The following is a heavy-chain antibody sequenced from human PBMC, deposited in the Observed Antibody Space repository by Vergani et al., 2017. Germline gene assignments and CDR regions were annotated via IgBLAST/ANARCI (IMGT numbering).Heavy chain of an antibody. CDR1: GFRVTTYY. CDR3: TRRECSGTTCYGHYCEL. V-gene: IGHV3-66*02. J-gene: IGHJ4*01. D-gene: IGHD2-15*01. Sequence: VELLESGGGLAQPGGSLRVSCSASGFRVTTYYMSWVRQAPGRGLEWVSVIKSDGRTSYAESVRSRFTISRATSRNAVYLQMNILRVEDTGVYYCTRRECSGTTCYGHYCELGGHGILVTVSS. CDR2: IKSDGRT.